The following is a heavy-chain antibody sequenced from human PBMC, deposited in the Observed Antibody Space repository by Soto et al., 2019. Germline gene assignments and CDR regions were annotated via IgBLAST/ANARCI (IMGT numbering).Heavy chain of an antibody. Sequence: QVQLAQSGAEVKKPGSSVKVSCKASGSTFSSYAISWVRQAPGQGLEWMGGIIPIFGTANYAQKFSGRVTITADKSTSTAYMELSSLTSEDTAVYYCAGGGSYYGMDVWGEGTTVTVSS. CDR3: AGGGSYYGMDV. J-gene: IGHJ6*04. CDR2: IIPIFGTA. CDR1: GSTFSSYA. V-gene: IGHV1-69*06.